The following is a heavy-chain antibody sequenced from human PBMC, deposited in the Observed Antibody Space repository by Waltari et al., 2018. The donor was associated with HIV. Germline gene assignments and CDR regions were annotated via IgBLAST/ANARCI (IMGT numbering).Heavy chain of an antibody. CDR3: VRDRRLRFLRGFDR. D-gene: IGHD3-3*01. V-gene: IGHV4-31*03. J-gene: IGHJ5*02. CDR2: IYYTGST. Sequence: QVQLQESGPGLIKPSQTLSLTCTVSGDSISSGGYYWSWIRQHPVKGLEWIGHIYYTGSTDYNPSRKSRLNISVDTSDNQFSLNLSSVTAADTAVYYCVRDRRLRFLRGFDRWGQGTLVTVSS. CDR1: GDSISSGGYY.